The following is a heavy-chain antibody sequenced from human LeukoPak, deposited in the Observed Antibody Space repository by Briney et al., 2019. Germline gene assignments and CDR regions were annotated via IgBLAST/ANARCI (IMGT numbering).Heavy chain of an antibody. J-gene: IGHJ4*02. D-gene: IGHD3-3*01. V-gene: IGHV3-33*01. CDR1: GFTFSSYG. Sequence: GGSLRLSCVASGFTFSSYGMHWVRQAPGKGLEWVAVIWYDGSNKYYADSVKGRFTISRDNSKNTLYLQMNSLRAEDTAVYYCARDATYYDFWSGYFNYWGQGTLVTVSS. CDR3: ARDATYYDFWSGYFNY. CDR2: IWYDGSNK.